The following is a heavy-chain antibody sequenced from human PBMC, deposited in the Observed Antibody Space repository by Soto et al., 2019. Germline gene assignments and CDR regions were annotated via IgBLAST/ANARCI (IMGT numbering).Heavy chain of an antibody. CDR1: GFTLRNYA. CDR2: ISGSGGST. CDR3: AKEYYYGSGSPLEFDY. V-gene: IGHV3-23*01. J-gene: IGHJ4*02. D-gene: IGHD3-10*01. Sequence: PGGSLRLSCAVSGFTLRNYAMSWVRQAPGKGLEWVSAISGSGGSTYYADSVKGRFTISRDNSKNTLYLQMNSLRAEDTAVYYCAKEYYYGSGSPLEFDYWGQGTLVTVSS.